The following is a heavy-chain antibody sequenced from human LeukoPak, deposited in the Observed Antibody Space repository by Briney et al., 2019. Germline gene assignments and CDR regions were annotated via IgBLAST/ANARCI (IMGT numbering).Heavy chain of an antibody. V-gene: IGHV5-10-1*01. CDR3: ARQTRYSNGWSSSYYVMAF. CDR2: IDPSNSYT. J-gene: IGHJ6*02. D-gene: IGHD6-19*01. Sequence: GESLKISCKGSGYSFTSYWIIWVRQMPGKGLECMGKIDPSNSYTNYSPSFQGHVTISADKSISTAYLQWSSLMASDTAMYYCARQTRYSNGWSSSYYVMAFWGPGTTVIVSS. CDR1: GYSFTSYW.